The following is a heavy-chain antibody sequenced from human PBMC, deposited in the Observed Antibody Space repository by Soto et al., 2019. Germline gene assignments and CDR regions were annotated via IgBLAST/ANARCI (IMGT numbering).Heavy chain of an antibody. V-gene: IGHV3-48*01. J-gene: IGHJ4*02. CDR1: GFTFSSYS. D-gene: IGHD6-13*01. CDR3: ARARQAAAGYYFDY. CDR2: ISSGSSTI. Sequence: EVQLVESGGGLVQPGGSLRLSCAASGFTFSSYSLSWVRQAPGTGLEWVSYISSGSSTIYYADSVKGRFTISRDNAKNSLYLQMNSLRAEDTAVYYCARARQAAAGYYFDYWGQGALVTVSS.